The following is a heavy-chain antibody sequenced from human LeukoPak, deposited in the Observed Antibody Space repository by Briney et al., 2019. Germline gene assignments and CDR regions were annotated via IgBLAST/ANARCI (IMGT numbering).Heavy chain of an antibody. CDR3: ARVGNMAGRFLGHYYYMDV. J-gene: IGHJ6*03. D-gene: IGHD2/OR15-2a*01. CDR2: FDPKEGER. Sequence: GASVKVSCKVSGDTLTELSMHWVRQAPGKGLEWMGGFDPKEGERVYAQNFQGRFTMTEDTSSGTAYMELNSLRSEDTAVYYCARVGNMAGRFLGHYYYMDVWGKGTTITVSS. V-gene: IGHV1-24*01. CDR1: GDTLTELS.